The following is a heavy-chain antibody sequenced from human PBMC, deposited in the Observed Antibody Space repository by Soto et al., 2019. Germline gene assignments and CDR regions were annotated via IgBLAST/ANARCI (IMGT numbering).Heavy chain of an antibody. D-gene: IGHD3-3*01. CDR1: GGTFSSYA. CDR2: IIPIFGTA. CDR3: ARQFGVVIIMEPYYYYGMDV. J-gene: IGHJ6*02. V-gene: IGHV1-69*06. Sequence: SVKVSCKASGGTFSSYAISWVRQAPGQGLEWMGGIIPIFGTANYAQKFQGRVTITADKSTSTAYMELSSLRSEDTAVCYCARQFGVVIIMEPYYYYGMDVWGQGTTVTVSS.